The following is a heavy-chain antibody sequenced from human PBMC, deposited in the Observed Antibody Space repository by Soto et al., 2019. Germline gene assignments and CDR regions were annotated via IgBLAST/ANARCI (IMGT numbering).Heavy chain of an antibody. CDR1: GYTFTKYY. D-gene: IGHD3-22*01. CDR2: ITPNSGAT. V-gene: IGHV1-2*02. J-gene: IGHJ4*02. Sequence: QVQLVQSGAEVKKPGASVKVSCRTSGYTFTKYYMHWVRQAPGQGLEWMGWITPNSGATNYAQRFQGRVAMSTDTSTSVAYMELSRLRSDDTAVYYCAILDSSGYYYPDYWGQGTLVTVSS. CDR3: AILDSSGYYYPDY.